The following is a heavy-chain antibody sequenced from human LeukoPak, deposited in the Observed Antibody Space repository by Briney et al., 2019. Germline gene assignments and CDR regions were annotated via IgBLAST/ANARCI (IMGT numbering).Heavy chain of an antibody. Sequence: PSETLSLTCTVSGASISSYYWSWIRQPPGKGLEWIGYIYYSGSTNYNPSLKSRVTFSVDTSKNQFSLKLISVTAADTAVYYCARDFGIGSGPAGFDYWGQGTLVTVSS. D-gene: IGHD2-15*01. V-gene: IGHV4-59*01. CDR2: IYYSGST. J-gene: IGHJ4*02. CDR1: GASISSYY. CDR3: ARDFGIGSGPAGFDY.